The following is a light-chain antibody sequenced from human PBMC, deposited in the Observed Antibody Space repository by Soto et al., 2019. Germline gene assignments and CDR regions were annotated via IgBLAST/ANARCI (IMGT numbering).Light chain of an antibody. CDR1: QGIRND. CDR2: AAS. Sequence: DIQMTQFPSSLSASVGDRVTITCRASQGIRNDLAWYQQKPGKAPKRLIYAASSLQSGVPSRFSGSGGGTEFTLAISSLQREDFATFYCLQHSTYPLTFGQGTKVEIK. J-gene: IGKJ1*01. CDR3: LQHSTYPLT. V-gene: IGKV1-17*01.